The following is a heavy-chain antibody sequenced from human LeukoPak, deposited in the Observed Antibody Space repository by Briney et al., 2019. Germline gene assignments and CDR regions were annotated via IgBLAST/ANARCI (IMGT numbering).Heavy chain of an antibody. CDR3: AYSRSSLDLGDGMDV. D-gene: IGHD6-6*01. CDR2: MDPNSGNT. J-gene: IGHJ6*02. Sequence: ASVKVSCKASGYTFTSYDINWVRQATGQGLEWMGWMDPNSGNTGYAQKFQGRVTMTRNTSISTAYMELSSLRSEDTAVHYCAYSRSSLDLGDGMDVWGQGTTGTVS. V-gene: IGHV1-8*01. CDR1: GYTFTSYD.